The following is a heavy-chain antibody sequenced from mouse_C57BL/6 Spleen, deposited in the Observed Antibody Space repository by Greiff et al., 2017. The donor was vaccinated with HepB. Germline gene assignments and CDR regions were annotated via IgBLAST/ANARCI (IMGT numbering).Heavy chain of an antibody. V-gene: IGHV5-16*01. Sequence: EVMLVESEGGLVQPGSSMKLSCTASGFTFSDYYMAWVRQVPEKGLEWVANINYDGSSTYYLDSLKSRFIISRDNAKNILYLQMSSLKSEDTATYYCARANWDVPWFAYWGQGTLVTVSA. D-gene: IGHD4-1*02. CDR1: GFTFSDYY. CDR3: ARANWDVPWFAY. J-gene: IGHJ3*01. CDR2: INYDGSST.